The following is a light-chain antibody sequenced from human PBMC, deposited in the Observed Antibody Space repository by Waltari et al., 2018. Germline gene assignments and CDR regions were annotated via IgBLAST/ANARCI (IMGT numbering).Light chain of an antibody. CDR2: DAS. CDR3: QHRSNWPRT. Sequence: EIVLTQSPATLSLSPGDRVTLSCRASLSVSSYLAWYQQKPGQTPRLLIYDASNRATGIPARFMGSGSGTDFTLTISSLEPEDFAVYYCQHRSNWPRTFGQGTRLEIK. J-gene: IGKJ5*01. CDR1: LSVSSY. V-gene: IGKV3-11*01.